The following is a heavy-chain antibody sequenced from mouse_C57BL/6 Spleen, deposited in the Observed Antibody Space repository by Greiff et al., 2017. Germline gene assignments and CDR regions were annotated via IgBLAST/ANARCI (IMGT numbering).Heavy chain of an antibody. V-gene: IGHV5-4*01. J-gene: IGHJ1*03. Sequence: EVKLMESGGGLVKPGGSLKLSCAASGFTFSSYAMSWVRQTPEKRLEWVATISDGGSYTYYPDNVKGRFTLSRDNAKNNLYLQMSHLKSEDTAMYYCARDPLYYGSSGWYFDVWGTGTTVTVSS. D-gene: IGHD1-1*01. CDR2: ISDGGSYT. CDR1: GFTFSSYA. CDR3: ARDPLYYGSSGWYFDV.